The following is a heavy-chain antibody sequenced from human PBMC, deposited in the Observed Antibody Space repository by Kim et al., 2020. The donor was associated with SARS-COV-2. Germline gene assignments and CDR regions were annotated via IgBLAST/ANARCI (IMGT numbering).Heavy chain of an antibody. Sequence: GGSLRLSCAASGFTFSSYGMHWVRQAPGKGLEWMAIIWYDGSNKYYADSVKGRFTISRENSWNTLYLQMDSLRAEDTAVYYCARDRGAADTRLGYLDCWGQGTLVTVSS. D-gene: IGHD6-13*01. J-gene: IGHJ4*02. CDR3: ARDRGAADTRLGYLDC. V-gene: IGHV3-33*01. CDR2: IWYDGSNK. CDR1: GFTFSSYG.